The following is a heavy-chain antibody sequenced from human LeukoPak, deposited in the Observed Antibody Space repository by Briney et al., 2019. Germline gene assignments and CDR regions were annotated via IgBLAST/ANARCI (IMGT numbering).Heavy chain of an antibody. Sequence: ASVKVSCTASGYTFTSYYMHWVRQAPGQGLEWMGIINPSGGSTSYAQKFQGRVTMTRDTSTSTVYMELSSLRSEDTAVYYCARSLLEGAFDIWGQGTMVTVSS. CDR3: ARSLLEGAFDI. CDR1: GYTFTSYY. J-gene: IGHJ3*02. D-gene: IGHD2-21*01. V-gene: IGHV1-46*01. CDR2: INPSGGST.